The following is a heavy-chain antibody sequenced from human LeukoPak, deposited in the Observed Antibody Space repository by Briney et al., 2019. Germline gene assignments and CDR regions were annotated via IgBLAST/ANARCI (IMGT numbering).Heavy chain of an antibody. D-gene: IGHD6-19*01. V-gene: IGHV4-34*01. J-gene: IGHJ4*02. CDR2: INHSGST. CDR3: ARWGGRSGGWYHSDY. CDR1: GGSFSGYY. Sequence: SETLSLTCAVDGGSFSGYYWSWIRQPPGKGLEWIGEINHSGSTNYNPSLKSRVTISVDTSKNQFSLKLSSVTAADTAVYYCARWGGRSGGWYHSDYWGQGTLVTVSS.